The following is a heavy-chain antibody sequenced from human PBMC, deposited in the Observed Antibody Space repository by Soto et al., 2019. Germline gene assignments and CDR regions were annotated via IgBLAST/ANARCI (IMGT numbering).Heavy chain of an antibody. CDR3: GGDGPSVGALHLVGVYYFDY. J-gene: IGHJ4*02. D-gene: IGHD1-26*01. CDR2: RKQDGSEK. Sequence: PGGSLRLSCAASGSTFSSYLMSCVRQAPGKGLEWVANRKQDGSEKYYVDFVKGGFTISRDNAKNSLYLKMNSLRAEDTAVYYCGGDGPSVGALHLVGVYYFDYWGQGTLVTVSS. V-gene: IGHV3-7*01. CDR1: GSTFSSYL.